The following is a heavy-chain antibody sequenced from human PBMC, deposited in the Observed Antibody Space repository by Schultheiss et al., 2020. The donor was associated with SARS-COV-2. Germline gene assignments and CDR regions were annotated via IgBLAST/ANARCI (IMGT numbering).Heavy chain of an antibody. Sequence: SETLSLTCAVYGGSFSGYYWSWIRQPPGKGLEWIGEINHSGSTNYNPSLKSRVTISVDTSKNQFSLKLSSVTAADTAVYYCAREGSMVRGVITLRGWFDPWGQGTLVTVSS. J-gene: IGHJ5*02. V-gene: IGHV4-34*01. CDR1: GGSFSGYY. CDR3: AREGSMVRGVITLRGWFDP. CDR2: INHSGST. D-gene: IGHD3-10*01.